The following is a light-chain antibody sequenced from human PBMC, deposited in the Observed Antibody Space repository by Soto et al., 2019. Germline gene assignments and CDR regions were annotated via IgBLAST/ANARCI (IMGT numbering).Light chain of an antibody. J-gene: IGKJ2*01. CDR2: GAS. CDR3: QQYGSSPPYT. CDR1: QSVSSNY. Sequence: EIVLTQSPGTLSLSPGERATLSCRASQSVSSNYLAWYQQKPGQAPRLLIYGASSRASDIPDRFSGSGSGTAFTLTISRLEPEDFAVYYCQQYGSSPPYTFGQGTKLEIK. V-gene: IGKV3-20*01.